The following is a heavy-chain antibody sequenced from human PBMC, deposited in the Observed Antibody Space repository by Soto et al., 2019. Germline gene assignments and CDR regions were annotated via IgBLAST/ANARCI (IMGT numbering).Heavy chain of an antibody. D-gene: IGHD1-26*01. J-gene: IGHJ4*02. Sequence: GGSLRLSCTASGFTFSRHAMTWVRQAPGKGPEWVASINQDGSNKQYVDSVKGRFTISRDNAENSLYLQMNSLRAEDTAVYYCARDYRADWGPGTLVTVSS. CDR3: ARDYRAD. CDR1: GFTFSRHA. CDR2: INQDGSNK. V-gene: IGHV3-7*01.